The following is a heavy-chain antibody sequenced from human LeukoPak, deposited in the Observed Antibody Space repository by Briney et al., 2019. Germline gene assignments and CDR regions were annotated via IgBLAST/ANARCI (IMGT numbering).Heavy chain of an antibody. CDR1: GFTVSSNY. Sequence: AGGSLRLSCAASGFTVSSNYMSWVRQAPGKGLEWVSVTYSGGTTDYADSVQGRSTISRDNSKNTLYLQMNSLRAEDTAVCYCATKRGYNYGLDYWGQGTLVTVSS. CDR3: ATKRGYNYGLDY. D-gene: IGHD5-18*01. V-gene: IGHV3-53*01. CDR2: TYSGGTT. J-gene: IGHJ4*02.